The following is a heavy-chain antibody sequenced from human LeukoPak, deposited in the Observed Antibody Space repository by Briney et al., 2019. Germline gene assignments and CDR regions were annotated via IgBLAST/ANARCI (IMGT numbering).Heavy chain of an antibody. CDR3: AIARYYYDSSGTGGGF. V-gene: IGHV3-21*05. D-gene: IGHD3-22*01. CDR2: ISSSSSYI. CDR1: GFTFSSYS. J-gene: IGHJ3*01. Sequence: GGSLRLSCAASGFTFSSYSMNWVRQAPGKGLEGVSYISSSSSYIYYADSVKGRFTIPRDNAKNSLYLQMNSLRAEDTAVYYCAIARYYYDSSGTGGGFWGQGTMVTVSS.